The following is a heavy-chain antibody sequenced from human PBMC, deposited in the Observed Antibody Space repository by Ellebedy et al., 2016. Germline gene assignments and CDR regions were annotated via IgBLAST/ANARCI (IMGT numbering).Heavy chain of an antibody. D-gene: IGHD4-17*01. V-gene: IGHV3-7*03. CDR3: ARDNYGDYLYDF. CDR2: LNQDGSEK. CDR1: GFTFSDSS. Sequence: GESLKISCAASGFTFSDSSLNWVRQGPGKGLEWVANLNQDGSEKYYVGSVKGRFTISRDNAKNSLYLQMNSLRADDTAVYYCARDNYGDYLYDFWGPGTLVTVSS. J-gene: IGHJ4*02.